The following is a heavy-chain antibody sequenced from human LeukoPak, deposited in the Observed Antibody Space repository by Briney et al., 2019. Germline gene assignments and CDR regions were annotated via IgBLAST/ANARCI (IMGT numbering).Heavy chain of an antibody. V-gene: IGHV3-48*04. D-gene: IGHD6-19*01. CDR1: GFTFSDYS. J-gene: IGHJ6*03. Sequence: GGSLRLSCAASGFTFSDYSMNWVRQAPGKGLQWVSFISSSRNTIYYADSVKGQFTISRDNAKNSLYLQMNSLRAEDTAVYYCARRAVGNSYYHSMDVWGKGTTVTVSS. CDR2: ISSSRNTI. CDR3: ARRAVGNSYYHSMDV.